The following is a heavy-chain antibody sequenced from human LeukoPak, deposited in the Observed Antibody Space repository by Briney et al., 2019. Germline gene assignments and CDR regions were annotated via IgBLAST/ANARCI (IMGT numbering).Heavy chain of an antibody. V-gene: IGHV4-59*08. CDR3: ARHVRDGSGSYLDY. Sequence: SETLSLTCTVSGGSISSYYWSWIRQPPGKGLEWIGYIYYSGSTNYNPSLKSRVTISVDTSKNQFSLKLSSVTAADTAVYYCARHVRDGSGSYLDYWGQGTLVTVSS. CDR1: GGSISSYY. CDR2: IYYSGST. J-gene: IGHJ4*02. D-gene: IGHD3-10*01.